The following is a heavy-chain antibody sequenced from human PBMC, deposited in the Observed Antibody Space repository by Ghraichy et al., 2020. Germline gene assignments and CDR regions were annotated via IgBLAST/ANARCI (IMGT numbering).Heavy chain of an antibody. V-gene: IGHV4-61*02. CDR1: GGSISSGSYY. CDR2: IYTSGST. Sequence: TLSLTCTVSGGSISSGSYYWSWIRQPAGKGLEWIGRIYTSGSTNYNPSLKSRVTMSVDTSKNQFSLKLSSVTAADTAVYYCARDQGYDFWRYYYYYMDVWGKGTTVTVSS. J-gene: IGHJ6*03. D-gene: IGHD3-3*01. CDR3: ARDQGYDFWRYYYYYMDV.